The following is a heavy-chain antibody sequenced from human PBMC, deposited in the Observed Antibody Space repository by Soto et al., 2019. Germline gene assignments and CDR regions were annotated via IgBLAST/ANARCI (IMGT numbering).Heavy chain of an antibody. CDR2: IYYSGST. CDR3: ASSKLKGIAVADY. D-gene: IGHD6-19*01. CDR1: RCSISRYY. Sequence: SATLSLTCTNSRCSISRYYWSWTRQPPGKGLEWIGYIYYSGSTNYNPSLKSRVTISVDTSKNQFSLKLSSVTAADTAVYYCASSKLKGIAVADYWGQGTLVTVS. J-gene: IGHJ4*02. V-gene: IGHV4-59*01.